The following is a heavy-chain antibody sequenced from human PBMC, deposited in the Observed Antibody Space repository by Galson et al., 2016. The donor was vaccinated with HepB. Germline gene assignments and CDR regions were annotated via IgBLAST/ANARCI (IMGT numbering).Heavy chain of an antibody. CDR1: GFNFTTYA. V-gene: IGHV3-30*07. D-gene: IGHD2-2*01. J-gene: IGHJ6*02. CDR2: VTHHGITQ. CDR3: AKVREACSRTSCYHYYGTDV. Sequence: SLRLSCAASGFNFTTYAMHWVRQAPGKGLEWVAVVTHHGITQHYADSVKGRFTISRDNSKNTLFLQMNTLRAEDTAVYYCAKVREACSRTSCYHYYGTDVWGQGTTVTVSS.